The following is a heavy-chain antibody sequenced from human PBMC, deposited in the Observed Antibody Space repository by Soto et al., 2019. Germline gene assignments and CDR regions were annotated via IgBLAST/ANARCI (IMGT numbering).Heavy chain of an antibody. CDR1: GGTFSSYA. J-gene: IGHJ6*02. CDR3: ARGVRGYHYYSYSGMDV. V-gene: IGHV1-69*01. D-gene: IGHD3-22*01. CDR2: IIPIFGTA. Sequence: QVQLVQSGAEVKKPGSSVKVSCKASGGTFSSYAISWVRQAPGQGLEWMGGIIPIFGTANYAQKFQGRVTITADESTSTAYMELSSLRSEDTAVYYCARGVRGYHYYSYSGMDVWGQGPTVTVSS.